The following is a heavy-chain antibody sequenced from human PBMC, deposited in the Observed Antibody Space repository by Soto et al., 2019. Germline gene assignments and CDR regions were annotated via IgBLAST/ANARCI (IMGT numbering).Heavy chain of an antibody. D-gene: IGHD6-19*01. Sequence: ASETLSLTCAVSGVPISSTNWWSWVRQPPGKGLEWIGEVHHSGRANYNPSLRSRVTISVDKSKNQFSLELTSVTAADTAVYFCAQGGWYLDYWGQGTLVTVSS. CDR2: VHHSGRA. CDR1: GVPISSTNW. V-gene: IGHV4-4*02. CDR3: AQGGWYLDY. J-gene: IGHJ4*02.